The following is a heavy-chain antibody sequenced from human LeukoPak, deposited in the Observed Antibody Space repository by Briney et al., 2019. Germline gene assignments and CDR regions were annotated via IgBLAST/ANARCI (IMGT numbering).Heavy chain of an antibody. CDR2: ISYDGSNK. V-gene: IGHV3-30*18. J-gene: IGHJ4*02. CDR3: AKDLERHIVVVTASAVDY. CDR1: GFTFSSYG. D-gene: IGHD2-21*02. Sequence: GGSLRLSCAASGFTFSSYGMHWVRQAPGKGLEWVAVISYDGSNKYYADSVKGRFTISRDNTKNTLYLQMNSLRAEDTAVYYCAKDLERHIVVVTASAVDYWGQGTLVTVSS.